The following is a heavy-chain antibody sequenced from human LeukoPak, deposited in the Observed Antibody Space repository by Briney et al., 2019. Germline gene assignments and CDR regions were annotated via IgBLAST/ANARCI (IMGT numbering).Heavy chain of an antibody. CDR1: GASISSYY. CDR2: IYSSGST. Sequence: SETLSLTCSVSGASISSYYWSWVRQTAGKGLEWIGRIYSSGSTDYNPSLKSRVTMSVDMSKNQFSLKLSSVTAADTAVYYCASLRGDNWNYYDYWGQGILVTVSS. CDR3: ASLRGDNWNYYDY. V-gene: IGHV4-4*07. J-gene: IGHJ4*02. D-gene: IGHD1-20*01.